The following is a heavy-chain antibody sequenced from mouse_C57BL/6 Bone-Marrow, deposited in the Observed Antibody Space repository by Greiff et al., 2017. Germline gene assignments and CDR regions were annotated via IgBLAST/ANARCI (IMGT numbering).Heavy chain of an antibody. CDR3: ARLREYGNYVGYAMDY. D-gene: IGHD2-1*01. CDR2: IDPNSGGT. V-gene: IGHV1-72*01. J-gene: IGHJ4*01. CDR1: GYTFTSYW. Sequence: QVQLQQPGAELVKPGASVKLSCKASGYTFTSYWMHWVKQRPGRGLEWIGRIDPNSGGTKYNEKFKSKATLTVDKPSSTAYMQLSSLTSEDSAVYYCARLREYGNYVGYAMDYWGQGTSVTVSS.